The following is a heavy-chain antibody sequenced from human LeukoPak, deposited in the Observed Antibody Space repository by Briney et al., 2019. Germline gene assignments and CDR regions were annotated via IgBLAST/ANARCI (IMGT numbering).Heavy chain of an antibody. CDR2: ISAYNGNT. CDR1: GYTFTSYG. J-gene: IGHJ5*02. CDR3: ARDCSSTSCYTYPNWFDP. V-gene: IGHV1-18*01. Sequence: GASVKVSCKASGYTFTSYGISWVRQAPGQGLEWMGWISAYNGNTNYAQKLQGRVTMTTDTSTSTAYMELRSLRSDDTAVYYCARDCSSTSCYTYPNWFDPWGQGTLVTVSS. D-gene: IGHD2-2*02.